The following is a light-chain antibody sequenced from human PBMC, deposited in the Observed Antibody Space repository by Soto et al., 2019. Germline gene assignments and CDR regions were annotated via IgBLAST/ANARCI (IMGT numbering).Light chain of an antibody. J-gene: IGLJ1*01. Sequence: QSLLTQPPSASGTPGQRVTFSCSGSSSNIGSNFVYWYQHLPGTAPKLLIYRNGQRPSGVPDRFSGSKSGTSASLAISGLRSEDGADYYCATWDDSLSIYVFGTGTKVTV. CDR2: RNG. CDR3: ATWDDSLSIYV. V-gene: IGLV1-47*01. CDR1: SSNIGSNF.